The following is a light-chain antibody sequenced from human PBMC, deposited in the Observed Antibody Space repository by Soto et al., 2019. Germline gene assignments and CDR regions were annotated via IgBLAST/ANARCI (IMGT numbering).Light chain of an antibody. J-gene: IGLJ1*01. CDR3: SSYTSSSTPYV. CDR2: EVS. Sequence: QSALTQPASVSGSPGQSITISCTGTRSDVGGYNYVSWYQQHPGKAPKLMIYEVSTRPSGVSHRFSGSKSGNTASLTISGLQAEDEADYYCSSYTSSSTPYVFGTGTKLTVL. CDR1: RSDVGGYNY. V-gene: IGLV2-14*01.